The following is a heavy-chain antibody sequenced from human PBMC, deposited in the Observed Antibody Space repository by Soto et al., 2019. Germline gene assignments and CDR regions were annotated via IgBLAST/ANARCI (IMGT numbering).Heavy chain of an antibody. Sequence: GGSLRLSCAAPGFTFSSYDMHWVRQATGKGLEWVSAIGTAGDPYYPGSVKGRFTISRENAKNSLYLQMNSLRAGDTAVYYCARAIGQHAFDIWGQGTMVTVSS. CDR2: IGTAGDP. V-gene: IGHV3-13*05. D-gene: IGHD3-10*01. J-gene: IGHJ3*02. CDR1: GFTFSSYD. CDR3: ARAIGQHAFDI.